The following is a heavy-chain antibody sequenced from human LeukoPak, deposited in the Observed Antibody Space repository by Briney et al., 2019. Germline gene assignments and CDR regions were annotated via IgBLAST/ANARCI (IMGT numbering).Heavy chain of an antibody. J-gene: IGHJ4*02. CDR2: INYSGTI. CDR1: GGSITNNNYY. CDR3: ARHISSRFFDY. Sequence: SETLSLTCIVSGGSITNNNYYWGWIRQPPGKGLEWIGSINYSGTIYNNPSLKSRVTIFVDTSKNQFSLKLSSVAAADTAVYYCARHISSRFFDYWGQGTLVTVSS. V-gene: IGHV4-39*01. D-gene: IGHD3-3*01.